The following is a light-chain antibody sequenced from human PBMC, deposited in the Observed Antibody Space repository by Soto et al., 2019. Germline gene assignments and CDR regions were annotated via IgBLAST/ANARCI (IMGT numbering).Light chain of an antibody. CDR2: DAS. CDR1: QTVSSY. Sequence: EVVLTQSPVTLSLSPGDRATLSCRASQTVSSYLAWYQQKPGQAPRLLIFDASNRATGIPARFSGSGSGTDFTLTISSLEPEDFAVYYCQQRSNWPTFGPGTKVDIK. J-gene: IGKJ3*01. V-gene: IGKV3-11*01. CDR3: QQRSNWPT.